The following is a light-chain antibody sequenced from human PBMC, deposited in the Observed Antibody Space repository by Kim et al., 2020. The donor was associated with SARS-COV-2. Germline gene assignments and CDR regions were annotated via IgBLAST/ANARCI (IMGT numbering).Light chain of an antibody. CDR2: GKN. Sequence: ALGQTVRITCQGDSLRRYYASWYQQKPGQAPVLVIYGKNNRPSGIPDRVSGSSSGNTASLTITGAQAEDGADYYCHSRDSSNNHLFGGGTELTVL. CDR3: HSRDSSNNHL. J-gene: IGLJ3*02. CDR1: SLRRYY. V-gene: IGLV3-19*01.